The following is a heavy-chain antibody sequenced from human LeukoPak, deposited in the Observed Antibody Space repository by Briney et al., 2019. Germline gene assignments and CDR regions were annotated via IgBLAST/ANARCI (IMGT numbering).Heavy chain of an antibody. J-gene: IGHJ4*02. CDR3: ARGDGYNYWDY. D-gene: IGHD5-24*01. CDR2: IYIGGNT. CDR1: GFTVSSNY. Sequence: TGGSLRLSCAASGFTVSSNYMSWVRQAPGKGLEWVSVIYIGGNTYYADSAKGRFTISRDNSKNTLYLQMNSLTAEDTAVYYCARGDGYNYWDYWGQGTLVTVSS. V-gene: IGHV3-53*01.